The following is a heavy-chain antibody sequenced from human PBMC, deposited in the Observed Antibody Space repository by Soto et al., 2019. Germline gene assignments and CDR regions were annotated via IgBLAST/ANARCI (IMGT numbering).Heavy chain of an antibody. Sequence: SQTLSLTCAISGDSVSSNSGAWNWIRQSPSGGLEWLGRTYYRSKWYSDYAVSVKSRITTNPDTSKNQFSLQLNSVTPEDTAVYYCARDRIAAAGIPLDSWGQGTLVTVSS. CDR1: GDSVSSNSGA. J-gene: IGHJ4*02. CDR3: ARDRIAAAGIPLDS. V-gene: IGHV6-1*01. CDR2: TYYRSKWYS. D-gene: IGHD6-13*01.